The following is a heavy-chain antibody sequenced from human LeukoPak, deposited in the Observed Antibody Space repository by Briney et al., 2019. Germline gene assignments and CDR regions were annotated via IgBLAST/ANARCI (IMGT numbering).Heavy chain of an antibody. V-gene: IGHV1-2*02. CDR3: ARDYGGSYSGDY. Sequence: GASVKVSCKASGYTFTGYYMHWVRRAPGQGLEWMGWINPNSGGTNYAQKFQGRVTMTRDTSISTAYMELSRLRSDDTAVYYCARDYGGSYSGDYWGQGTLVTVSS. J-gene: IGHJ4*02. D-gene: IGHD1-26*01. CDR1: GYTFTGYY. CDR2: INPNSGGT.